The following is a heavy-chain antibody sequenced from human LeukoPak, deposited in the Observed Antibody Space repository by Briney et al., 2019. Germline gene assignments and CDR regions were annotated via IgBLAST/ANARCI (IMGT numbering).Heavy chain of an antibody. CDR1: GGSISSSNW. V-gene: IGHV4-4*02. CDR3: ARGPLRSGYYRPNWFDP. D-gene: IGHD3-3*01. J-gene: IGHJ5*02. Sequence: SETLSLTCAVSGGSISSSNWWSWVRQPPGKGLEWIGEIYHSGSTNYNPSLKSRVTISVDKSKNQFSLKLSSVTAADTAVYNCARGPLRSGYYRPNWFDPWGQGTLVTVSS. CDR2: IYHSGST.